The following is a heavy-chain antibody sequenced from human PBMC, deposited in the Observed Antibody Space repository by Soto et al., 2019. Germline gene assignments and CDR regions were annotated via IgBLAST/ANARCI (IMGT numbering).Heavy chain of an antibody. CDR2: IAGSGANT. J-gene: IGHJ4*02. D-gene: IGHD1-26*01. Sequence: EVQLLESGGGLVQPGGSRRLSCAASGFTFSTYSMTWVRQTPGKGLEWVSTIAGSGANTYYADSVKGRFTISRDNSKNTLYLQMNSLSADDTAVYYCAKKCCAAGAPAWVGFDNWGQGTLVTVSS. CDR1: GFTFSTYS. CDR3: AKKCCAAGAPAWVGFDN. V-gene: IGHV3-23*01.